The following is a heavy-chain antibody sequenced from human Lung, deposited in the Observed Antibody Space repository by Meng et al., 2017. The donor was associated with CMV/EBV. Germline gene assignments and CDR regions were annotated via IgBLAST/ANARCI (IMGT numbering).Heavy chain of an antibody. V-gene: IGHV3-30*04. Sequence: SLKISCAASGFTFRSYAMHWVRQAPGKGLEWVAIISYDSSKKEYADSVKGRFTISRDNSKNMVYLEMNSLRDEDTALYYCAKDDDRRYYSMAVWGQGTXVNGAS. CDR1: GFTFRSYA. CDR2: ISYDSSKK. CDR3: AKDDDRRYYSMAV. D-gene: IGHD1-1*01. J-gene: IGHJ6*02.